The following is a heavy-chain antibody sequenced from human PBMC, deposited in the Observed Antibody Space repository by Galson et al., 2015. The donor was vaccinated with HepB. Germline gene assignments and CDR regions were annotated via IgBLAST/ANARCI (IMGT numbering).Heavy chain of an antibody. CDR1: GYTFTGYY. J-gene: IGHJ4*02. CDR3: ARDLGTVYGSGSYYLDY. Sequence: SVKVSCKASGYTFTGYYMHWVRQAPGQGLEWVGRINPNSGGTNHAQKFQGRVNMTSDTSISTAYMELSRLRSDDTAVFYCARDLGTVYGSGSYYLDYWGQGTLVTVSS. CDR2: INPNSGGT. V-gene: IGHV1-2*06. D-gene: IGHD3-10*01.